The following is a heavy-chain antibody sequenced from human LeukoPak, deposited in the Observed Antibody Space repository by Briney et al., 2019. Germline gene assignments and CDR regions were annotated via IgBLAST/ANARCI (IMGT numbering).Heavy chain of an antibody. CDR1: GFTFSYYW. D-gene: IGHD3-16*01. Sequence: PGRSLRLSCTASGFTFSYYWMSWVRQAPGKGLEWVANIKQDGSEASYVGSVKGRFTISRDSPRNSLYLQMNSLRAEDTAVYYCARDQYEVPYYSNYDGMNVWGQGTTVIVSS. CDR2: IKQDGSEA. J-gene: IGHJ6*02. V-gene: IGHV3-7*03. CDR3: ARDQYEVPYYSNYDGMNV.